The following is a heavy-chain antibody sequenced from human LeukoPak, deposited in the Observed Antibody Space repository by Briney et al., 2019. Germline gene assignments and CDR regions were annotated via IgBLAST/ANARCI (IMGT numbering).Heavy chain of an antibody. CDR1: GFAFSNAW. D-gene: IGHD5-12*01. CDR3: TTGGYGGQFDY. V-gene: IGHV3-15*01. Sequence: GGSLRLSCAASGFAFSNAWMSWVRQAPGKGLEWVGRIKSKTDGGTTDYAAPVKGRFTISRDDSKNTLYLQMNSLKTEHTAVYYCTTGGYGGQFDYWGQGTLVTVSS. J-gene: IGHJ4*02. CDR2: IKSKTDGGTT.